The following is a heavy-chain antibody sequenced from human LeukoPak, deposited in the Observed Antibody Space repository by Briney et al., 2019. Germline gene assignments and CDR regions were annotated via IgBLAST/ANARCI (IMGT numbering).Heavy chain of an antibody. V-gene: IGHV4-59*08. J-gene: IGHJ4*02. CDR2: IHFSGSS. Sequence: SETLSLTCTVSGGSNNNYYWNWIRQPPGKGLEWIGYIHFSGSSRYNPSLKSRVTMSLDTSKNELSLNLSSATAADTAVYYCASRSAVTVSGFDYWGQGTLVTVSS. CDR1: GGSNNNYY. CDR3: ASRSAVTVSGFDY. D-gene: IGHD3-10*01.